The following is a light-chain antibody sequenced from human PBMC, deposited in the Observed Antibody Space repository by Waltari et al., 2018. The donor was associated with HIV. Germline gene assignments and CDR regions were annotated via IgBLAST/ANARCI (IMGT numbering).Light chain of an antibody. CDR1: NIGGLS. J-gene: IGLJ3*02. V-gene: IGLV3-21*02. Sequence: YVLTQPPSVSVAPGQTAKITCGGKNIGGLSVHWYQQKSGQAPVLVVYDDSDRPSGIPERFSGSNSGNTATLTISRVEGGDEADYYCQVWDRITVVFGGGTKLTVL. CDR2: DDS. CDR3: QVWDRITVV.